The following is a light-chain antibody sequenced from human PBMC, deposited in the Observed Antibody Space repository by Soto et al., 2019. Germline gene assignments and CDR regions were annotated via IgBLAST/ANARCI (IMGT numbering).Light chain of an antibody. CDR2: EVT. Sequence: QSALTQPASVSGSPGQSITISCTGTSGDIGSYNRVSWYQQHPGKAPKLIIYEVTDRPSGVSNRFSGSKSGNTASLTISGLQAEDEAEYYCSSYAGSNNPYVFGTGTKLTVL. V-gene: IGLV2-14*01. J-gene: IGLJ1*01. CDR3: SSYAGSNNPYV. CDR1: SGDIGSYNR.